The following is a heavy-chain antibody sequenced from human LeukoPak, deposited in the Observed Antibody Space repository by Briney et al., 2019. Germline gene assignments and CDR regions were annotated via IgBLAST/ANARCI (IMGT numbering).Heavy chain of an antibody. V-gene: IGHV3-74*01. CDR2: INTDGRTT. J-gene: IGHJ5*02. CDR3: ARVPVGQHSYDS. CDR1: GFTFSSYW. D-gene: IGHD5-18*01. Sequence: PGGSLRLSCAASGFTFSSYWMHWVRQAPGKGLVWVSRINTDGRTTTYADSVKGRFTISRDNAKNTLYLQMNTLRAEDTAVYYCARVPVGQHSYDSWGQGSLVTVSS.